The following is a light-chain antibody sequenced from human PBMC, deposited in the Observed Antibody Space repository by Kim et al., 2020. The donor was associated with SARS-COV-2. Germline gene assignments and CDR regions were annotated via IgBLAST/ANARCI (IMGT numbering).Light chain of an antibody. J-gene: IGKJ4*01. CDR3: HQSYNVPPT. CDR1: QSIRTY. CDR2: AAS. Sequence: ASVGDDVTIPCRAAQSIRTYLNWYQQKPGKPPKLLINAASTLQSGVPSRFSGSESGTDFTLTISSLQREDFATYYCHQSYNVPPTFGGGTKVDIK. V-gene: IGKV1-39*01.